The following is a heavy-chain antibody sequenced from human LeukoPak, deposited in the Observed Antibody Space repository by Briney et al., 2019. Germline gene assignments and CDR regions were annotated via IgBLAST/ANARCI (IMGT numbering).Heavy chain of an antibody. CDR3: ARVNTIFGVWGRFDY. Sequence: SVNVSCKASGGTFSSYAISWVRQAPGQGLEWMGGIIPIFGTANYAQKFQGRVTITTDESTSTAYMELSSLRSEDTAVYYCARVNTIFGVWGRFDYWGQGTVIIVSS. D-gene: IGHD3-3*01. V-gene: IGHV1-69*05. J-gene: IGHJ4*02. CDR1: GGTFSSYA. CDR2: IIPIFGTA.